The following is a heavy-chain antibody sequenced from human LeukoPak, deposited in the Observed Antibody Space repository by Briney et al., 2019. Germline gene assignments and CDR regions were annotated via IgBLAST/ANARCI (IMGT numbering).Heavy chain of an antibody. CDR1: GGSISSTSYY. CDR2: IYYSGST. Sequence: SETLSLTCTVSGGSISSTSYYWGWIRQPPGKGLEWIGNIYYSGSTYYNPSLKSRVTISVDTSKNQFSLNLTSVTAADTAVYYCARLRGAYDYVWGSYRYTFFDYWGQGTLVTVSS. J-gene: IGHJ4*02. CDR3: ARLRGAYDYVWGSYRYTFFDY. D-gene: IGHD3-16*02. V-gene: IGHV4-39*01.